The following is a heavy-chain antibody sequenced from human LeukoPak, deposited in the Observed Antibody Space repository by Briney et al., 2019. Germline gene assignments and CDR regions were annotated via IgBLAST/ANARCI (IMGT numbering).Heavy chain of an antibody. CDR3: ARAAQDFDWYLQKNWIDP. D-gene: IGHD3-9*01. CDR2: INSDGSSA. V-gene: IGHV3-74*01. Sequence: PGGSLRLSCAASGFTFSTYWMHWVRQAPGKGLVWVSRINSDGSSATYADSVKGQFTISRDNAKNTLYLQMNSLRAEDTAVYYCARAAQDFDWYLQKNWIDPWGQGTLVTVSS. CDR1: GFTFSTYW. J-gene: IGHJ5*02.